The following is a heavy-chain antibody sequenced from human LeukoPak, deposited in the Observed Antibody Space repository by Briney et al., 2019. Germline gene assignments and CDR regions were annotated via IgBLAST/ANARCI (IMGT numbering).Heavy chain of an antibody. CDR2: IRYDGSNK. CDR1: GFTFSSYG. J-gene: IGHJ4*02. D-gene: IGHD3-10*01. Sequence: GGSLRLSCAASGFTFSSYGMHWVRQAPGKGLEWVAFIRYDGSNKYYADSVKGRFTISRDNSKNTLYLQMNSLRAEDTAVYYCAKIHHSPYYYGSGSRSSFDYWGQGTLVTVSS. CDR3: AKIHHSPYYYGSGSRSSFDY. V-gene: IGHV3-30*02.